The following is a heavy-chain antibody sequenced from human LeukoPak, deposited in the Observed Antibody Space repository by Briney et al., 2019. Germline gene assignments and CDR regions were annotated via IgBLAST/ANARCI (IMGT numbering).Heavy chain of an antibody. CDR2: ITEDDSKK. CDR3: ARLLGMVTTFDY. CDR1: GFSFSGCL. D-gene: IGHD4-23*01. J-gene: IGHJ4*02. Sequence: GGSLRLSCAASGFSFSGCLMSWVRQAPGKGLEWVATITEDDSKKHYDDSVKGRFTISRDNAKNSLYLEMSSLRAEDTAVYYCARLLGMVTTFDYWGQGTLVTVSS. V-gene: IGHV3-7*01.